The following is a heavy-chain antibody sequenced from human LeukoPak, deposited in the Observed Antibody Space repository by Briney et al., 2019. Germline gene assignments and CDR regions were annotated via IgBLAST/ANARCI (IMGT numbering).Heavy chain of an antibody. CDR3: ARKGGHFDY. V-gene: IGHV4-59*01. J-gene: IGHJ4*02. D-gene: IGHD2-15*01. CDR2: IYHNGST. Sequence: SETLSLTCTVSGGSISNYYWSWIRQSPGKGLEWIGYIYHNGSTNYNPSLKSRVTISVDNCKNQFSLKVTSGTPEDTAIYYCARKGGHFDYWGQGTLVTVPS. CDR1: GGSISNYY.